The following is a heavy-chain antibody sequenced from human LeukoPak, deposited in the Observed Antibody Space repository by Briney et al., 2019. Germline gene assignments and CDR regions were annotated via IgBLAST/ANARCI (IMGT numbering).Heavy chain of an antibody. D-gene: IGHD4-17*01. CDR1: GFTFNNYA. Sequence: GGSLRLSRSASGFTFNNYAMSWVRQAPGRGLEWVSGISGSGGTTYSADSVKGRFTISRDNSKNTLYLQMNSLRAEDTAVYYCARDKSPSVTNWFDPWGQGTLVTVSP. CDR3: ARDKSPSVTNWFDP. J-gene: IGHJ5*02. V-gene: IGHV3-23*01. CDR2: ISGSGGTT.